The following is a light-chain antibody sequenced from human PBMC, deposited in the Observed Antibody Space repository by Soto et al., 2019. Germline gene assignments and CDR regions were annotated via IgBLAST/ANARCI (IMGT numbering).Light chain of an antibody. Sequence: IQRTQSPSSVSSSVGDRVTITCLASQGISNWLAWYKQKPGKAPKLLSYAASNLQSGVPSRFRGSGSGTEFTLTINSLKPEDFATYYCQQSNRYPITFGQGTRLEIK. J-gene: IGKJ5*01. V-gene: IGKV1-12*01. CDR3: QQSNRYPIT. CDR2: AAS. CDR1: QGISNW.